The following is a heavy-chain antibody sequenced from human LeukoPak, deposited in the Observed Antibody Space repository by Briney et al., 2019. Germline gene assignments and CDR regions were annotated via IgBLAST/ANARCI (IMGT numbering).Heavy chain of an antibody. D-gene: IGHD3-16*01. CDR3: ARVGGGAYYYYYMDV. CDR2: IYTSGST. V-gene: IGHV4-61*02. Sequence: SETLSLTCTVSGGSISSGSYYWSWIRQPAGKGLELIGRIYTSGSTNYNPSLKSRVTISVDTSKNQFSLKLSSVTAADTAVYYCARVGGGAYYYYYMDVWGKGTTVTVSS. J-gene: IGHJ6*03. CDR1: GGSISSGSYY.